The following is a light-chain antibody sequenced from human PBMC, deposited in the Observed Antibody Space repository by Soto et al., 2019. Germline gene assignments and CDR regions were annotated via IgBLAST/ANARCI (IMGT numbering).Light chain of an antibody. CDR3: SSYTSSSTDV. CDR2: EVS. V-gene: IGLV2-14*01. CDR1: SSDVGGYNN. J-gene: IGLJ1*01. Sequence: QSVLTQPASVSGSPGQSITISCTGTSSDVGGYNNVSWYQQHPGKAPKLMIYEVSNRPSGVSNRFSGSKSGNTASLTISGLQAEDEADYYCSSYTSSSTDVFGTGTKVTVL.